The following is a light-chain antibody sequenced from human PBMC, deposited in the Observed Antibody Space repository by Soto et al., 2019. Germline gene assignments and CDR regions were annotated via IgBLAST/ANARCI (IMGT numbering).Light chain of an antibody. CDR1: QSVGSY. CDR3: QQRTNWPPVT. CDR2: DAS. Sequence: EIVLTQSPATLSLSPGERATLSCRASQSVGSYLAWDQQKPGQAPRLLIYDASTRATGIPARFSGSGSGTDFTLTISSLEPEDFAVYCCQQRTNWPPVTFGGGTKVEIK. J-gene: IGKJ4*01. V-gene: IGKV3-11*01.